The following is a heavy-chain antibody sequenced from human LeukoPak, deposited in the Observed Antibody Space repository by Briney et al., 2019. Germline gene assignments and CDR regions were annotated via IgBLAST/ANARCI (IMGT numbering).Heavy chain of an antibody. CDR2: INPNSGGT. J-gene: IGHJ6*02. D-gene: IGHD6-13*01. CDR1: GYTFTGYY. Sequence: GGSVKVSCKASGYTFTGYYMHWVRQAPGQGLEWMGWINPNSGGTNYAQKSQGRVTMTRDTSISTAYMELSRLRSDDTAVYYCAREKQQLVPYYGMDVWGQGTTVTVSS. V-gene: IGHV1-2*02. CDR3: AREKQQLVPYYGMDV.